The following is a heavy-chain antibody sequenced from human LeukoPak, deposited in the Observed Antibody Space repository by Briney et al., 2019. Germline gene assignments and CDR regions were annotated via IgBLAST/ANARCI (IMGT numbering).Heavy chain of an antibody. CDR1: GVSISSGGYY. Sequence: SQTLSLTCTVSGVSISSGGYYWSWIRQHPGKGLEWIVYIYYSGSTYYNPSLKSRVTISVDTPKSQFSLKLSSVTAADKAVYYCARVRETEDGPSGVFDYWGQGTLVTVSS. CDR3: ARVRETEDGPSGVFDY. V-gene: IGHV4-31*03. D-gene: IGHD2-8*01. J-gene: IGHJ4*02. CDR2: IYYSGST.